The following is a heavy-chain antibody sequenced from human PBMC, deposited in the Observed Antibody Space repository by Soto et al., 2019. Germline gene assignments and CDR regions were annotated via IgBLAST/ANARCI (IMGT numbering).Heavy chain of an antibody. CDR2: IYYSGST. CDR3: ARSRYLNPIPFDP. D-gene: IGHD2-21*01. J-gene: IGHJ5*02. CDR1: GGSISSSSYY. Sequence: QLQLQESGPGLVKPSETLSLTCTVSGGSISSSSYYWGWIRQPPGKGLEWIGSIYYSGSTYYNPSLKSRVTISVDTSKNQFSLKLSSVTAADTAVYYCARSRYLNPIPFDPWGQGTLVTVSS. V-gene: IGHV4-39*01.